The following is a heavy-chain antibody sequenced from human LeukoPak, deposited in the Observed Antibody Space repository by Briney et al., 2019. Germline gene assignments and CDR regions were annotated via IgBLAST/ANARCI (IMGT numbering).Heavy chain of an antibody. CDR2: ISSSGITI. Sequence: GGSLRLSCAASGFTFSDYYMTWIRQAPGKGLEWVSYISSSGITIYYADSVKGRFTISRDNAKKSLYLEMNSLRAGDTAIYYCAKAGNIRFDYWGQGTLVTVSS. CDR3: AKAGNIRFDY. V-gene: IGHV3-11*01. CDR1: GFTFSDYY. D-gene: IGHD2/OR15-2a*01. J-gene: IGHJ4*02.